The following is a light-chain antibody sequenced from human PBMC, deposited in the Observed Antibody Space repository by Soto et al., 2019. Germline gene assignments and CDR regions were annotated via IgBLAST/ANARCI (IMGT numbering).Light chain of an antibody. CDR2: EVS. J-gene: IGLJ2*01. V-gene: IGLV2-8*01. CDR1: SSDVGNYNY. Sequence: QSVLTQPPSASGSPGQSVTISCTGTSSDVGNYNYVSWYQHHPGKAPKLMIYEVSKRPSGVPDRFSGSKSGNTASLTVSGLQAEDEADYYCSSYAGSNPVVFGGGTKLTVL. CDR3: SSYAGSNPVV.